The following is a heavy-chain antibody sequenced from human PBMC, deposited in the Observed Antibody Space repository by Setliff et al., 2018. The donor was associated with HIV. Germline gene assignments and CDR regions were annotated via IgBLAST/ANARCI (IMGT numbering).Heavy chain of an antibody. D-gene: IGHD3-22*01. CDR3: ARFHFYHYDDEYYGYYFDY. Sequence: PSETLSLTCAVYGGSFSGNYWSWIRQPPGKGLEWIGEVNHGGRLNYNPSLKSRVTISVDTSKNQFSLRLTSVTAADTALYYCARFHFYHYDDEYYGYYFDYWGQGTPVTVSS. V-gene: IGHV4-34*01. CDR2: VNHGGRL. CDR1: GGSFSGNY. J-gene: IGHJ4*02.